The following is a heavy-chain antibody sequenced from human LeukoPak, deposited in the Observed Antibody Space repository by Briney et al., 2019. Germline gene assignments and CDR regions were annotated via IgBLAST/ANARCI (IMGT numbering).Heavy chain of an antibody. D-gene: IGHD6-19*01. V-gene: IGHV4-39*01. J-gene: IGHJ5*02. CDR2: IYYSGST. Sequence: SETLSLTCTVSGGSISSSSYYWGWIRQPPGKGLEWIGRIYYSGSTYYNPSLKSRVTISVDTSNNQFSLKLRSVTAADTAVYYCASKAVAGTFSRFDPWGQGTLVTVSS. CDR1: GGSISSSSYY. CDR3: ASKAVAGTFSRFDP.